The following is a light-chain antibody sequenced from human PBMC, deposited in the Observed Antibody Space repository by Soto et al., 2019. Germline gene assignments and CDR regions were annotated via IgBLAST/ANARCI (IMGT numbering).Light chain of an antibody. V-gene: IGKV3-20*01. J-gene: IGKJ1*01. CDR1: QSVSSSY. CDR3: QQYSSSPVT. Sequence: EIVLTQSPGTLSLSPGEGATLSCRASQSVSSSYLAWYQQKPGQAPRLLIYGASSRATGIPDRFSGSGSGTDFTLTISRLEPEDFAVYYCQQYSSSPVTFGHGTKVDIK. CDR2: GAS.